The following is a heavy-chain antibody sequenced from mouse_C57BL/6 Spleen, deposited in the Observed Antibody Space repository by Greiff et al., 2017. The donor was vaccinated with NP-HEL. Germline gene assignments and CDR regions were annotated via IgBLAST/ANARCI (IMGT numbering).Heavy chain of an antibody. D-gene: IGHD2-3*01. CDR3: ARHGPDGYYFDY. CDR1: GFTFSSYG. Sequence: EVQLVESGGDLVKPGGSLKLSCAASGFTFSSYGMSWVRQTPDKRLEWVATISSGGSYTYYPDSVKGRFTISRDNAKNTLYLQMSSLKSEDTAMYYCARHGPDGYYFDYWGQGTTLTVSS. V-gene: IGHV5-6*01. J-gene: IGHJ2*01. CDR2: ISSGGSYT.